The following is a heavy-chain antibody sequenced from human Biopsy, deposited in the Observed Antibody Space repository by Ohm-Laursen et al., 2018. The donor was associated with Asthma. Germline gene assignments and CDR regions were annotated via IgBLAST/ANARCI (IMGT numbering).Heavy chain of an antibody. CDR1: GYSLTDLS. J-gene: IGHJ4*02. Sequence: SSVKVSCKLSGYSLTDLSMHWVRQAPGQGLEWMGGHDLEEGGTVNARRFQGRVTMTEDTSTDTAYMELSSLSSDDTAVYYCASDFPKDYVRYDFQVWGQGTLVTASS. CDR3: ASDFPKDYVRYDFQV. CDR2: HDLEEGGT. D-gene: IGHD2/OR15-2a*01. V-gene: IGHV1-24*01.